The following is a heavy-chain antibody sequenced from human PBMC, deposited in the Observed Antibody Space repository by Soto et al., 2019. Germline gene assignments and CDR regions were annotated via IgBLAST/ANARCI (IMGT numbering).Heavy chain of an antibody. Sequence: GGSLRLSCTASGFTFGDYAMSWFRQAPGKGLEWVGFIRSKAYGGTTEYAASVKGRFTISRDDSKSIAYLQMNSLKTEDTAVYYCTRGRRSTGYSSGWSDDYWGQGTLVTVSS. CDR1: GFTFGDYA. J-gene: IGHJ4*02. D-gene: IGHD6-19*01. CDR3: TRGRRSTGYSSGWSDDY. V-gene: IGHV3-49*03. CDR2: IRSKAYGGTT.